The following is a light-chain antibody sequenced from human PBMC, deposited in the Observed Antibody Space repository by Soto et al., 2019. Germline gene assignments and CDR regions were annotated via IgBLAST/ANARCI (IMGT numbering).Light chain of an antibody. CDR3: MQGTHWPIT. CDR2: LGS. CDR1: QSLLHSNGYNY. Sequence: DIVMTQSPLSLPVTPGEPASISCRSSQSLLHSNGYNYLDWYLQKPGQSPQLLIYLGSNRASGVPDRFSGSGTGTDFALKISRVEAEDVGVYYCMQGTHWPITFGQGTRLVIK. J-gene: IGKJ5*01. V-gene: IGKV2-28*01.